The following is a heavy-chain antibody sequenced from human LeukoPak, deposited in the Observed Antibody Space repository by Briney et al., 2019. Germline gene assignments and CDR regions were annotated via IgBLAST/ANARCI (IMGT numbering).Heavy chain of an antibody. J-gene: IGHJ4*02. CDR3: AIPTVGATRGFDY. CDR1: GDSISSSSYY. CDR2: INYSGNT. D-gene: IGHD1-26*01. Sequence: SETLSLTCTVSGDSISSSSYYWGWVRQPPGKGLEWIGSINYSGNTYYNPSLKSRVTISVDTSKSPFSLKLSSVTAADTAVYYCAIPTVGATRGFDYWGQGTLVTVSS. V-gene: IGHV4-39*01.